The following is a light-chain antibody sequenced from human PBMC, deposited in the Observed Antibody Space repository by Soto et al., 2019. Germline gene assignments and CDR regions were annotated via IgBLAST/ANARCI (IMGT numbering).Light chain of an antibody. CDR2: GAS. CDR3: QQFGTIPFT. J-gene: IGKJ3*01. CDR1: QSVSSTY. Sequence: EIVLTQSPGTLSLSPGERATLSCRASQSVSSTYLGWNQQKPGQAPRLLISGASNRATGIPDRFSGSGSGTDFTLTISRLAPEDFAVYYCQQFGTIPFTFGPGTKVDV. V-gene: IGKV3-20*01.